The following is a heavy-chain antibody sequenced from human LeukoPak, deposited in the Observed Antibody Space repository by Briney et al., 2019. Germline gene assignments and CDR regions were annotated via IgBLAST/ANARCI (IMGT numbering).Heavy chain of an antibody. Sequence: GGSLRLSCAASGFTFSSYGMHWVRQAPGKGLEWVAFIRYDGSNKYYADSVKGRFTISRDNSKNTLYLQMNSLRAEDTAVYYCAKGGQEYYGSGSYYDAFDIWGQGTMVTVSS. CDR1: GFTFSSYG. V-gene: IGHV3-30*02. J-gene: IGHJ3*02. CDR2: IRYDGSNK. D-gene: IGHD3-10*01. CDR3: AKGGQEYYGSGSYYDAFDI.